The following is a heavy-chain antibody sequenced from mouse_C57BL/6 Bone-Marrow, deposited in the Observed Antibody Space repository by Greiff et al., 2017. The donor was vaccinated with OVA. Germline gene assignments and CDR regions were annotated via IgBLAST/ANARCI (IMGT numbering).Heavy chain of an antibody. CDR1: GFTFSDYG. D-gene: IGHD1-1*01. CDR3: ARKATVDFDY. V-gene: IGHV5-17*01. J-gene: IGHJ2*01. CDR2: ISSGSSTI. Sequence: DVKLVESGGGSVKPGGSLKLSCAASGFTFSDYGMHWVRQAPEKGLEWVAYISSGSSTIYYADTVKGRFTISRDNAKNTLFLQMTSLRSEETAMYYCARKATVDFDYWGQGTTLTVSS.